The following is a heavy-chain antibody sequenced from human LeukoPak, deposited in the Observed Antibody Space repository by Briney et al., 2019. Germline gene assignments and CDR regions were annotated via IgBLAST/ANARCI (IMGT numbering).Heavy chain of an antibody. J-gene: IGHJ5*02. CDR3: ARLLGESTIYDL. CDR2: ISSSGSTI. Sequence: GGSLRLSCAASGFTFSDYYMSWIRQAPGKGLEWVSYISSSGSTIYYADSVKGRFIISRDNTENSVSLQMNSLRDDDTAIYYCARLLGESTIYDLWGQGTLVTVSS. D-gene: IGHD3-16*01. CDR1: GFTFSDYY. V-gene: IGHV3-11*04.